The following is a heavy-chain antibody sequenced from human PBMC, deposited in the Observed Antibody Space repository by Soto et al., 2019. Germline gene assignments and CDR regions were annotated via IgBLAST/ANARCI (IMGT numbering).Heavy chain of an antibody. J-gene: IGHJ5*02. D-gene: IGHD2-15*01. CDR2: IFYTGST. V-gene: IGHV4-30-4*01. Sequence: SETLSLTCTVSGTSISSGDDYWSWIRQPPGKALEWLGFIFYTGSTYYNPSLKSRLTISTDTSKNHFSLSLSSVTAADTAVYYCARDLVAEAATPPNWFDPWGQGTLVTVSS. CDR1: GTSISSGDDY. CDR3: ARDLVAEAATPPNWFDP.